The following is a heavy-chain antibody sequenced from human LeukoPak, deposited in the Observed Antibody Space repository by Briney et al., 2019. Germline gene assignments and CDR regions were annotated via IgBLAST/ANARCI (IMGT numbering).Heavy chain of an antibody. Sequence: GGSLRLSCAASGFTFSTYAMTWVRQAPGKGLEWVAVISYDGSNKYYADSVKGRFTISRDNSKNTLYLQMNSLRAEDTAVYYCARLHPAIAVAATAYRGQGTLVTVSS. CDR1: GFTFSTYA. V-gene: IGHV3-30*04. CDR2: ISYDGSNK. J-gene: IGHJ4*02. CDR3: ARLHPAIAVAATAY. D-gene: IGHD6-19*01.